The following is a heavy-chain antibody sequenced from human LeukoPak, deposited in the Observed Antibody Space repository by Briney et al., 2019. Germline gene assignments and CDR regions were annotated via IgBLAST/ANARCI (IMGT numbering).Heavy chain of an antibody. Sequence: ASVKVSCKASGYTFTSYDINWVRQATGQGLEWMGWMNPNSGNTGYAQKFQGRVTITRNTSISTAYMELSSLRSDDTAVYYCARRGTYYDFWSGYYPHDYYYYYMDVWGKGTTVTVSS. V-gene: IGHV1-8*03. CDR3: ARRGTYYDFWSGYYPHDYYYYYMDV. J-gene: IGHJ6*03. CDR2: MNPNSGNT. CDR1: GYTFTSYD. D-gene: IGHD3-3*01.